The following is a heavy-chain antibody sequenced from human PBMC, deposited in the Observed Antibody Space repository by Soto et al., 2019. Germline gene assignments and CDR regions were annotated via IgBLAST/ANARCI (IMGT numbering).Heavy chain of an antibody. Sequence: GESLNISCKGSGYSFTSYWIGWVRQMPGKGLEWMGIIYPGDSDTRYSPSFQGQVTISADKSISTAYLQWSSLKASDTATYYCARTSAAGKYYYGMDVWGQGTTVTGCS. CDR2: IYPGDSDT. J-gene: IGHJ6*02. CDR3: ARTSAAGKYYYGMDV. D-gene: IGHD6-13*01. V-gene: IGHV5-51*01. CDR1: GYSFTSYW.